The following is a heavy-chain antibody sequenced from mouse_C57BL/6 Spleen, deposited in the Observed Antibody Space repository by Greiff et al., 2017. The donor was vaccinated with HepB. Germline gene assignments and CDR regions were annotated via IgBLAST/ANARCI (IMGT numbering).Heavy chain of an antibody. V-gene: IGHV1-54*01. J-gene: IGHJ3*01. CDR3: VRGGLLSWFAY. CDR1: GYAFTNYL. CDR2: INPGSGGT. D-gene: IGHD1-1*01. Sequence: QVQLQQSGAELVRPGTSVKVSCKASGYAFTNYLIEWVKQRPGQGLEWIGVINPGSGGTNYNEKFKGKATLTADKSSSTAYMQLSSLTSEDSAVYFCVRGGLLSWFAYWGQGTLVTVSA.